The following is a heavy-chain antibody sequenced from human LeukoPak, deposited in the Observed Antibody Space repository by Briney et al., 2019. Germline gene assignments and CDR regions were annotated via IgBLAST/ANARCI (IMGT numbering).Heavy chain of an antibody. V-gene: IGHV3-23*01. CDR2: VSGSGGTT. CDR3: ARGTLAGYFLGF. Sequence: PGGSLRLSCAASGFTFNTYAMSWVRQAPGKGLEWVSAVSGSGGTTYYADSVKGRFTISRDNSRNTLYPQMNSLRAEDTAVYYCARGTLAGYFLGFWGQGTLVTVSS. J-gene: IGHJ4*02. CDR1: GFTFNTYA. D-gene: IGHD3-9*01.